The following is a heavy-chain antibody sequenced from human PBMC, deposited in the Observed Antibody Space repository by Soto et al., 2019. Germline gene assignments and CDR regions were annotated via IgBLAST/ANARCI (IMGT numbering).Heavy chain of an antibody. V-gene: IGHV3-53*01. CDR2: IFSSGES. Sequence: GGSLRLSCAASGFTVSSTYMSWVRQAPGKGLEWVSIIFSSGESFYADSVKGRFTISRDSSDNTVYLQMNSLKAEDTAVYYCARGGIGMVRTFDHWGPGTLVTVSS. CDR3: ARGGIGMVRTFDH. CDR1: GFTVSSTY. J-gene: IGHJ4*02. D-gene: IGHD3-10*01.